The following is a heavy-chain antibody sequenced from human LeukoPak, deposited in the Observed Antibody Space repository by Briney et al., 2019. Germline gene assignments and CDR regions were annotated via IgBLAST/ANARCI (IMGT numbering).Heavy chain of an antibody. D-gene: IGHD6-13*01. CDR3: ARLDRADYSTSPVPYYNYYMNA. J-gene: IGHJ6*03. Sequence: GGSLRLSCAASGFTFGDYYMSWIRQAPGKGLEWVSYISSSGSTIYYADSVKGRFTISRDNAQYLAYLQMNSLRAEDTAVYYCARLDRADYSTSPVPYYNYYMNAWDKGTTVIVSS. V-gene: IGHV3-11*01. CDR1: GFTFGDYY. CDR2: ISSSGSTI.